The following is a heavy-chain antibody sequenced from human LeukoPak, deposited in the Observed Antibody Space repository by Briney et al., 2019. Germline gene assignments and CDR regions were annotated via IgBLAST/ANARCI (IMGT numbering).Heavy chain of an antibody. D-gene: IGHD6-13*01. Sequence: ASVKVSCKASGYTFTTYGISWVRQAPGQGLEWMGWISVYNGNTNYAQKLQGRVTMTTDTSTSTAYMELRSLRSDDTAVYYCARGGAAAGSRHPLDYWGQGTLVTVSS. CDR2: ISVYNGNT. CDR1: GYTFTTYG. J-gene: IGHJ4*02. V-gene: IGHV1-18*01. CDR3: ARGGAAAGSRHPLDY.